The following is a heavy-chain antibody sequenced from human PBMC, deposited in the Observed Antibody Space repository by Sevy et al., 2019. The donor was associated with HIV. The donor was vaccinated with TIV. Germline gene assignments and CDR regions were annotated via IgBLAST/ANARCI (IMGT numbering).Heavy chain of an antibody. CDR2: FDPEDGET. V-gene: IGHV1-24*01. Sequence: ASVKVSCKVSGYTLTELSMHWVRQAPGKGLEWMGGFDPEDGETIYAQKFQVRDTMTQDTSTDTAYMELSSLRSEDTAVYYCAPTSYHNRYNYWGQGTLVTVSS. D-gene: IGHD3-10*01. CDR3: APTSYHNRYNY. J-gene: IGHJ4*02. CDR1: GYTLTELS.